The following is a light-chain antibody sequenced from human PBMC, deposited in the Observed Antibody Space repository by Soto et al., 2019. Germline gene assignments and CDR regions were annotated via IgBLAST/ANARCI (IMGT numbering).Light chain of an antibody. V-gene: IGLV4-69*01. J-gene: IGLJ2*01. CDR1: SGHSSYT. CDR2: LNSDGSH. CDR3: QSWVPGIVV. Sequence: QPVLTQSPSASASLGASVKLTCTLSSGHSSYTIAWHQLQPEKGPRYLMRLNSDGSHSKGDGIPDRFSGSSSGAERYLTISSLQSEDEADYYCQSWVPGIVVFGGGTKVTVL.